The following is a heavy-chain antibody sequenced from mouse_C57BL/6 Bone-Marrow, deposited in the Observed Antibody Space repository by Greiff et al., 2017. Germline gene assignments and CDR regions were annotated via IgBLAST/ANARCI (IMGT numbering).Heavy chain of an antibody. V-gene: IGHV5-9-1*02. D-gene: IGHD1-1*01. CDR3: VNTVVDDAMDY. CDR1: GFTFSSYA. J-gene: IGHJ4*01. Sequence: DVMLVESGEGLVKPGGSLKLSCAASGFTFSSYAMSWVRQTPEKRLEWVAYISSGGDYIYYADTVKGRFTISRDNARNTLYLQMSSLKSEDTAMYYSVNTVVDDAMDYWGQGTSVTVSS. CDR2: ISSGGDYI.